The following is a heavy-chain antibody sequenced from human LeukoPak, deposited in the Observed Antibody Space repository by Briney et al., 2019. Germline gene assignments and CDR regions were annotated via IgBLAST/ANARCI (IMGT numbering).Heavy chain of an antibody. Sequence: SETLSLTCTVSGGSISSYYWSWIRQPPGKGLEWIGYIYYSGSTNYNPSLKSRVTISVDTSKNQFSLKLSSVTAADTAVYYCAESGSSLGAFDIWGQGTMVTVSS. CDR1: GGSISSYY. V-gene: IGHV4-59*12. CDR2: IYYSGST. CDR3: AESGSSLGAFDI. J-gene: IGHJ3*02. D-gene: IGHD1-26*01.